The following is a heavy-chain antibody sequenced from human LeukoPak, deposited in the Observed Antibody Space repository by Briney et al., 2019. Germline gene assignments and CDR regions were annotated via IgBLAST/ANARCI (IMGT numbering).Heavy chain of an antibody. CDR2: INPNSGGT. Sequence: GASVKVSCKASGHTFTGYYMHWVRQAPGQGLEWMGRINPNSGGTNYAQKFQGRVTMTRDTSISTAYMELSRLRSDDTAVYYCAREARRDGYTDAFDIWGQGTMVTVSS. CDR1: GHTFTGYY. CDR3: AREARRDGYTDAFDI. V-gene: IGHV1-2*06. D-gene: IGHD5-24*01. J-gene: IGHJ3*02.